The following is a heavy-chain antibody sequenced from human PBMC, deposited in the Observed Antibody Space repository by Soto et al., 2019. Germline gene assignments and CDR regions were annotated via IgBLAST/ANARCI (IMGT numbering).Heavy chain of an antibody. CDR1: GYTFTTYY. CDR3: ATRDPGHY. V-gene: IGHV1-46*01. Sequence: QVQLVQSGAEVKKPGASVKVSCKASGYTFTTYYMHWVRQAPGQGLEWMGIISADGGRTSYTQKFQGRVTMTRDTSTSTVDVELSSLRSEDTAVYYCATRDPGHYWGQGTMATVSS. J-gene: IGHJ4*02. CDR2: ISADGGRT.